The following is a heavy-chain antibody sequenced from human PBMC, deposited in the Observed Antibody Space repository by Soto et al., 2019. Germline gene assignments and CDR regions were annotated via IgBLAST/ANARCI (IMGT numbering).Heavy chain of an antibody. V-gene: IGHV1-69*01. CDR2: IIPIFGTA. CDR1: GGTFSSYA. J-gene: IGHJ4*02. D-gene: IGHD1-7*01. Sequence: QVQLVQSGAEVKKPGSSAKVFCKASGGTFSSYAISWVRQAPGQGLEWMGGIIPIFGTANYAQKDQGRVTITADESTSTAYMELGSLRSEDTAVYYCAYGSDRNYYFDYWGQGTLVTVSS. CDR3: AYGSDRNYYFDY.